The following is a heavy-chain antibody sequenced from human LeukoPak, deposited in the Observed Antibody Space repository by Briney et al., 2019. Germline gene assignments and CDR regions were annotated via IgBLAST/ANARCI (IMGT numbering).Heavy chain of an antibody. D-gene: IGHD3-22*01. V-gene: IGHV1-2*02. CDR2: INPNSGGT. J-gene: IGHJ1*01. Sequence: ASVKVSCKASGYTFTGHYIHWVRQAPGQGLEWMGWINPNSGGTNYAQKFQGRVTMTRDTSISTAYMELSRLRSDDTAVYYCARGPQDITMIIVSLLLHWGQGTLVTVSS. CDR1: GYTFTGHY. CDR3: ARGPQDITMIIVSLLLH.